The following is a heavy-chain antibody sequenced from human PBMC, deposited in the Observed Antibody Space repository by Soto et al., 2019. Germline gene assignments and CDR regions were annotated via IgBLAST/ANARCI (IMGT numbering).Heavy chain of an antibody. D-gene: IGHD6-13*01. CDR3: ARGGGNSSWSGGMNYFDY. Sequence: QVQLQQWGAGLLKPSETLSLTCAVYGGSFSGYYWSWIRQPPGKGLEWIGEINHSGSTNYNPSLKSRVTISVDTSKNQFSLKLSSVTAADTAVYYCARGGGNSSWSGGMNYFDYWGQGTLVTVSS. V-gene: IGHV4-34*01. J-gene: IGHJ4*02. CDR1: GGSFSGYY. CDR2: INHSGST.